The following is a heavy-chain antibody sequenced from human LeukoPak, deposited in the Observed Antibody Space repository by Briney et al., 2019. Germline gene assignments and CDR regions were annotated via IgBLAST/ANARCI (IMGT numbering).Heavy chain of an antibody. D-gene: IGHD3-22*01. CDR2: IYWNDDK. CDR1: GFSLSTSGVG. CDR3: AHSRYARSGYYYDY. Sequence: SGPTLVNPTQTLTLTCTFSGFSLSTSGVGVGWIRQPPGKALEWLALIYWNDDKRYSPSLRSRLTITKDTSKNQVVLTMTNMDPVHTATYYCAHSRYARSGYYYDYWGQGTLVTVSS. V-gene: IGHV2-5*01. J-gene: IGHJ4*02.